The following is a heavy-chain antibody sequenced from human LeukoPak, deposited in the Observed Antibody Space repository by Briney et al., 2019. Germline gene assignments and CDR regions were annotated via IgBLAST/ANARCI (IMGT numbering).Heavy chain of an antibody. CDR2: ISSSSSYI. CDR1: GFTFSSYS. Sequence: GGSLRLSCAASGFTFSSYSMNWVRQAPGKGLEWVSSISSSSSYIYYADSVKGRFTISRDNAKNSLYLQMNSLRAEDTAVYYCARDPTIFGVAGTNWFDPWGQGTLVTVSS. V-gene: IGHV3-21*01. J-gene: IGHJ5*02. CDR3: ARDPTIFGVAGTNWFDP. D-gene: IGHD3-3*01.